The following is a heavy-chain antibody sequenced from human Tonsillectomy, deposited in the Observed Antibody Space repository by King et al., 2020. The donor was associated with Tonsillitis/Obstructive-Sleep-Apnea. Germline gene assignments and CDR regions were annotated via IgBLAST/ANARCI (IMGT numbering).Heavy chain of an antibody. J-gene: IGHJ4*02. CDR2: IQSKTHGGTT. V-gene: IGHV3-15*07. CDR1: GFSFSNAW. CDR3: STDDLTLFDY. Sequence: VQLVESGGALVKPGGSLRLSCAASGFSFSNAWMNWVRQAPGKGLEWVGRIQSKTHGGTTNYAAPVKVRFTISRDDSENTQYLQMNSLKTADTAVYYCSTDDLTLFDYWCQGTLVTASS. D-gene: IGHD3/OR15-3a*01.